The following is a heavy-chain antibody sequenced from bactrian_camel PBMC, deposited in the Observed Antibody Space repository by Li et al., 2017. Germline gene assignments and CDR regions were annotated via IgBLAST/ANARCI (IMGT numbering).Heavy chain of an antibody. V-gene: IGHV3S40*01. CDR2: IDPGGGTT. Sequence: GGGLVQPGGSLRLSCAASEFTFSTSHMSWVRQAPGKGLEWVSRIDPGGGTTYYAESVKGRFTISRDNAKNTVYLQMNSLKPEDTAVYYCVRAASSQMGWADFGYWGQGTQVTVS. D-gene: IGHD5*01. CDR3: VRAASSQMGWADFGY. J-gene: IGHJ6*01. CDR1: EFTFSTSH.